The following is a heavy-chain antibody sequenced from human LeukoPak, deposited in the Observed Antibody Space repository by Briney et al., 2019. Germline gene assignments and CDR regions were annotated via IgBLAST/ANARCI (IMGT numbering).Heavy chain of an antibody. J-gene: IGHJ4*02. CDR3: ATVHSSGWTGAFDY. Sequence: GGSLRLSCAASGFTFSSYAMSWVRQAPGKGLEWVSAISGSGGSTYYADSVKGRFTISRDNSKNTLYLQMNSLRAEDTAVYYCATVHSSGWTGAFDYWGQGSLVTVSS. D-gene: IGHD6-19*01. CDR1: GFTFSSYA. CDR2: ISGSGGST. V-gene: IGHV3-23*01.